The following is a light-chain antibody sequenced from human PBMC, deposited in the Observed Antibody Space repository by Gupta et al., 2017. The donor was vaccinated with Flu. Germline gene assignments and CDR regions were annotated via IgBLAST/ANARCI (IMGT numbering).Light chain of an antibody. J-gene: IGLJ2*01. CDR2: EVS. CDR3: SSYAGSNIVV. V-gene: IGLV2-8*01. CDR1: SSHVGGYNY. Sequence: QSALTHPPSASGSPGQSVTISCTGTSSHVGGYNYVSQYPQHPGKAPKLMIYEVSKHPSGVPDRFSGSKSGNTASLTVSGLHAEDEADYDCSSYAGSNIVVFGGGTKLTVL.